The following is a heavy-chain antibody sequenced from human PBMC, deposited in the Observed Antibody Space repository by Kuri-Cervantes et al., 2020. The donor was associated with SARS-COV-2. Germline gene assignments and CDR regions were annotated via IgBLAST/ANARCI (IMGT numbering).Heavy chain of an antibody. CDR2: IKQDGSEK. D-gene: IGHD1-26*01. Sequence: GGSLRLSCAASGFTFSSYWMSWVRQAPGKGLEWVANIKQDGSEKYYVDSVKGRFTISRDNAKNSLYLQMNSLRAEDTAVYYCARGFRGGSYPIMDDYWGQGTLVTVSS. CDR3: ARGFRGGSYPIMDDY. CDR1: GFTFSSYW. J-gene: IGHJ4*02. V-gene: IGHV3-7*05.